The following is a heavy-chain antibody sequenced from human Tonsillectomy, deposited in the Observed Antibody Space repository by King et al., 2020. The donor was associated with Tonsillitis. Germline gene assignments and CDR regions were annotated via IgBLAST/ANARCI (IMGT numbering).Heavy chain of an antibody. Sequence: QLVQSGGGVVQPGRSLRLSCAASGFTFSSYGMHWVRQAPGKGLEWVAVIWYDGSNKYYADSVKGRFTISRDNSKNTLYLQMNSLRAEDTAVYYCARDNYYGSGSYATYYYYYGMDVWGQGTTVTVSS. D-gene: IGHD3-10*01. V-gene: IGHV3-33*01. CDR1: GFTFSSYG. J-gene: IGHJ6*02. CDR3: ARDNYYGSGSYATYYYYYGMDV. CDR2: IWYDGSNK.